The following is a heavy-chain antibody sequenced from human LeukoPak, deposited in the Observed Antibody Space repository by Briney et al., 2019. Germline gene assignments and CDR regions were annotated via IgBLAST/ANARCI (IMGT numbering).Heavy chain of an antibody. CDR1: GFTFSSHA. Sequence: GGSLRLSCAASGFTFSSHAMHWVRQVPGKGLEWVAVIWYDGSSKFYADSVKGRFTISRDNSKNTLYLQMNSLRVEDTAVYYCAKDVAHTDLVTDYWGQGTLVTVSS. D-gene: IGHD3-16*02. CDR3: AKDVAHTDLVTDY. V-gene: IGHV3-33*06. J-gene: IGHJ4*02. CDR2: IWYDGSSK.